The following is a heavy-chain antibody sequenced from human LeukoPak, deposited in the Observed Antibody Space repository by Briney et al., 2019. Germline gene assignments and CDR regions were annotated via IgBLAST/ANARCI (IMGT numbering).Heavy chain of an antibody. D-gene: IGHD6-19*01. CDR1: GGSISSSSYY. Sequence: SETLSLTCTVSGGSISSSSYYWGWIRQPPGKGLEWIGSIYYSGSTYYNPSLKSRVTISVDTSKNQFSLKLSSVTAADTAVYYCARSSGSRTIDYWGQGTLVTVSS. CDR2: IYYSGST. V-gene: IGHV4-39*01. J-gene: IGHJ4*02. CDR3: ARSSGSRTIDY.